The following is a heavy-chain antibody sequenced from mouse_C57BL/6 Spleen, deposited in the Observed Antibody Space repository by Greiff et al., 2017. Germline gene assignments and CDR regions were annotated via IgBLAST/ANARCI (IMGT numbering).Heavy chain of an antibody. V-gene: IGHV5-17*01. J-gene: IGHJ1*03. CDR2: ISSGSSTI. CDR1: GFTFSDYG. Sequence: EVQGVESGGGLVKPGGSLKLSCAASGFTFSDYGMHWVRQAPEKGLEWVAYISSGSSTIYYADTVKGQFTISRDNAKNTLFLQMTSLRAEDTAMYYCARRNYSSYWYFDVWGTGTTVTVSS. D-gene: IGHD2-5*01. CDR3: ARRNYSSYWYFDV.